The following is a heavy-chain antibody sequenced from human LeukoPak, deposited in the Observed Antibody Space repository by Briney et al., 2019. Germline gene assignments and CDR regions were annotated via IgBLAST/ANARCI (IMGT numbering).Heavy chain of an antibody. CDR2: IRSKANSYAT. J-gene: IGHJ4*02. CDR3: TRLTVTTAIKDY. Sequence: GGSLRLSCAASGFTFSGSAMHWVRQASGKGLEWVGRIRSKANSYATAYAASVKGRFTISRDDSKNTAYLQMNSLKTEDTAVYYCTRLTVTTAIKDYWGQGTLVTVSS. D-gene: IGHD4-17*01. CDR1: GFTFSGSA. V-gene: IGHV3-73*01.